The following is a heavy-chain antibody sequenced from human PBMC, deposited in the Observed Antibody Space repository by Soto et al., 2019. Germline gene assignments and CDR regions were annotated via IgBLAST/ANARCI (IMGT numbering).Heavy chain of an antibody. V-gene: IGHV4-59*01. Sequence: QVQLQESGPGLVKPSETLSLTCTVSGGSISNYYWSWIRQPPGKGLEWIGYIHNSGSTNCQPSLKTRVTISVDTSENQISLKLSSVTAADTAMYYCARDTWHESHDYFEDVFDSWGQGTMVTVSS. CDR2: IHNSGST. D-gene: IGHD3-16*01. J-gene: IGHJ3*01. CDR3: ARDTWHESHDYFEDVFDS. CDR1: GGSISNYY.